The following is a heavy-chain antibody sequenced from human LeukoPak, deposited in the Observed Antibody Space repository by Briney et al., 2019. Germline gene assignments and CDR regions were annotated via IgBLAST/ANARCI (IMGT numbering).Heavy chain of an antibody. V-gene: IGHV3-7*01. Sequence: GGSLRLSCAASGFTFSSYGMHWVRQAPGKGLEWVANIKQDGSEKYYVDSVKGRFTISRDNAKNSLYLQMNSLRAEDTAVYYCARTRGDVYYFDYWGQGTLVTVSS. J-gene: IGHJ4*02. CDR3: ARTRGDVYYFDY. CDR2: IKQDGSEK. D-gene: IGHD3-10*01. CDR1: GFTFSSYG.